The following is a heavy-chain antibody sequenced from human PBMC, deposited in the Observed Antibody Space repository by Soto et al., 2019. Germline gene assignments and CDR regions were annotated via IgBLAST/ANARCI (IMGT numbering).Heavy chain of an antibody. J-gene: IGHJ4*02. CDR3: AKDRRAGGNYGFYSDF. CDR1: GFAFSSYG. V-gene: IGHV3-23*01. Sequence: WALRLSCAASGFAFSSYGMTWVRQAPGKGLEWVSFSSATGSGRYYADSVKGRFTISRDNSKNTLYLQMSSLRADDTAVYYCAKDRRAGGNYGFYSDFWGQGAMVTVYS. CDR2: SSATGSGR. D-gene: IGHD1-7*01.